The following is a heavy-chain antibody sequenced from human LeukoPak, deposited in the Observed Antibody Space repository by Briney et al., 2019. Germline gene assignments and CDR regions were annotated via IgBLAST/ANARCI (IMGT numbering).Heavy chain of an antibody. CDR1: GFTFSASY. CDR3: AGRAAAGKAGFFQH. J-gene: IGHJ1*01. Sequence: PGGSLRLSCAASGFTFSASYMGWIRQAPGMGLEWVSYISNSATTIFYADSVKGRFTISRDNAKNSMYLQMSSLRAEDTAVYYCAGRAAAGKAGFFQHWGRGTLVTVSS. V-gene: IGHV3-11*04. CDR2: ISNSATTI. D-gene: IGHD6-13*01.